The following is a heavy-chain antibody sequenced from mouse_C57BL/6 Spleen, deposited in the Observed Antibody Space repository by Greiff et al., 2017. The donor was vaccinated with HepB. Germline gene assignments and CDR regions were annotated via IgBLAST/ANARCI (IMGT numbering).Heavy chain of an antibody. CDR2: IDPENGDT. D-gene: IGHD2-3*01. CDR1: GFNIKDDY. Sequence: VHVKQSGAELVRPGASVKLSCTASGFNIKDDYMHWVKQRPEQGLEWIGWIDPENGDTEYASKFQGKATITADTSSNTAYLQLSSLTSEDTAVYYCTTYRTYDAFDYWGQGTTLTVSS. V-gene: IGHV14-4*01. CDR3: TTYRTYDAFDY. J-gene: IGHJ2*01.